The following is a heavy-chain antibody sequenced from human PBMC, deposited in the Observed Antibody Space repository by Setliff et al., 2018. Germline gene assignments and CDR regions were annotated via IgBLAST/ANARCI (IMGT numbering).Heavy chain of an antibody. Sequence: GESLKISCAASGFNFSSYGMHWVRQAPGKGLEWVAAIWFDGSNHYYVDSVKGRFIISRDNSKNTLYLQMNSLRAEDTAVYFCAKESGAHYFYYYYMDVWGKGTTVTGSS. CDR1: GFNFSSYG. J-gene: IGHJ6*03. CDR3: AKESGAHYFYYYYMDV. V-gene: IGHV3-33*06. D-gene: IGHD2-15*01. CDR2: IWFDGSNH.